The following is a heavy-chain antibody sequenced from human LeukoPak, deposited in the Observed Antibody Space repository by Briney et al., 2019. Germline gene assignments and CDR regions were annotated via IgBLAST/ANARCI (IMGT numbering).Heavy chain of an antibody. J-gene: IGHJ6*02. Sequence: SQTLSLTCTVSGGSISSGDYYWSWIRQPPGKGLEWIGEINHSGSTNYNPSLKSRVTISVDTSKNQFSLKLSSVTAADTAVYYCARPGPYYGMDVWGQGTTVTVSS. CDR3: ARPGPYYGMDV. V-gene: IGHV4-30-4*01. CDR2: INHSGST. CDR1: GGSISSGDYY.